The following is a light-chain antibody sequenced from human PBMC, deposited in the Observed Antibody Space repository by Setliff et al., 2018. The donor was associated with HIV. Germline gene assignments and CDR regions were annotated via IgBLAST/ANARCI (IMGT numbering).Light chain of an antibody. V-gene: IGLV1-47*01. CDR3: AAWDDSLSGVV. CDR1: SSNIGSNS. Sequence: SVLTQPPSASGTPGQRITISCSGSSSNIGSNSGYWYQQLPGTAPKLLIYRNNQRPSGVPDRFSGSKSGTSASLAISGLRSEDEADYYCAAWDDSLSGVVFGGGTQLTVL. J-gene: IGLJ2*01. CDR2: RNN.